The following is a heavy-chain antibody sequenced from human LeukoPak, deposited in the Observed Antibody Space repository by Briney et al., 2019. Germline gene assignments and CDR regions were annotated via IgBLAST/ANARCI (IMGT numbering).Heavy chain of an antibody. J-gene: IGHJ4*02. Sequence: GGSLRVSCAASGFAFRNYAMNWVRQAPGKGLEWVSAISGSGGSTYYADSVKGRFTISRDNSKNTLYLQMNSLRAEDTAVYYCAKGIPAAYYFDCWGQGTLVTVSS. CDR3: AKGIPAAYYFDC. V-gene: IGHV3-23*01. D-gene: IGHD6-13*01. CDR2: ISGSGGST. CDR1: GFAFRNYA.